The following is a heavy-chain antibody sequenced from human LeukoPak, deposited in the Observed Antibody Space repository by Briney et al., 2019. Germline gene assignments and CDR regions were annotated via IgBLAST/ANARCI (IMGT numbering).Heavy chain of an antibody. CDR2: IYYSGST. D-gene: IGHD5-18*01. CDR3: ATDRVEDTAMVRRYYYYYMDI. V-gene: IGHV4-59*01. CDR1: GGSISSYY. J-gene: IGHJ6*03. Sequence: SETLSLTCTVSGGSISSYYWSWIRQPPGKGLEWIGYIYYSGSTNYNPSLKSRVTISVDTSKNQFSLKLSSVTAADPAVYYCATDRVEDTAMVRRYYYYYMDIWGKGTTVTVSS.